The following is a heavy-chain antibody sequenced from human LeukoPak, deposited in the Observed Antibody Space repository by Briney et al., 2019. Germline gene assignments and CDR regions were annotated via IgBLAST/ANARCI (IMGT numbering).Heavy chain of an antibody. J-gene: IGHJ4*02. CDR1: GGSISSGGYS. CDR2: IYHSGRT. CDR3: ARERSNYFDY. V-gene: IGHV4-30-2*01. D-gene: IGHD5-24*01. Sequence: PSQTLSLTCAVSGGSISSGGYSWSWIRQPPGKGLEWIGYIYHSGRTYYNPSLKSRVTISVDRSKNQFSLKLSSVTAADTAVYYCARERSNYFDYWGQGTLVTVSS.